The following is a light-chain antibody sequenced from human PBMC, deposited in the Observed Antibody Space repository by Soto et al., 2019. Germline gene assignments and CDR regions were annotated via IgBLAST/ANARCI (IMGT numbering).Light chain of an antibody. Sequence: EIVLTQSPATLSLSPGERATLSCRASQGISGYLAWYQQKPGQAPRLLIYDASNRATGIPARFSGSGSGTDFTLTISSPEPEDFAVYYCQQRSNWPPYTFGQGTKLEIK. J-gene: IGKJ2*01. CDR3: QQRSNWPPYT. CDR2: DAS. CDR1: QGISGY. V-gene: IGKV3-11*01.